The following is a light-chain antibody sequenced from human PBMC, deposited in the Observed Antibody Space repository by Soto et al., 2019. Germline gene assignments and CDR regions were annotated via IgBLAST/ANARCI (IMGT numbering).Light chain of an antibody. CDR3: SSFTSRFTFNYI. V-gene: IGLV2-14*01. CDR1: SSDVGGYNY. Sequence: QAVVTQPASVSGSPGQSITISCTGTSSDVGGYNYVSWYQQHPGKAPKIIIYEVTNRPSGVSNRFSGSKSGNTASLTISGLQAEDDADYYCSSFTSRFTFNYIFGTGTKVTVL. CDR2: EVT. J-gene: IGLJ1*01.